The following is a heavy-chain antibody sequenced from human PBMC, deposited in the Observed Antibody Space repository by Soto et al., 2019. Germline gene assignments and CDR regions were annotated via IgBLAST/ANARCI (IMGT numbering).Heavy chain of an antibody. V-gene: IGHV1-8*01. CDR1: GYTFTSYD. Sequence: SVKVSCKASGYTFTSYDIYWVRQATGQGLEWMGWMNPNTGNSGYAQKFQGRVTITRDTSASTAYMELSSLRSEDTAVYYCARDLGPLVATSCFDPWGQGTLVTVSS. CDR2: MNPNTGNS. D-gene: IGHD5-12*01. J-gene: IGHJ5*02. CDR3: ARDLGPLVATSCFDP.